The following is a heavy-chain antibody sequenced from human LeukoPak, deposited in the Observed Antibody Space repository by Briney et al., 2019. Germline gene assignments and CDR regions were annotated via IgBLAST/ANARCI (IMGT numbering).Heavy chain of an antibody. D-gene: IGHD3-16*01. CDR2: INQDGSEK. CDR1: GFTFISHW. J-gene: IGHJ4*02. CDR3: ARDAAPDGIIFDY. V-gene: IGHV3-7*05. Sequence: GGSLRLSCAASGFTFISHWMNWVRLTPGKGLEWVANINQDGSEKYYVDSVKGRFTISRDNAKNSLYLQMNSLRAEVTAVYYCARDAAPDGIIFDYWGQGTLVTVSS.